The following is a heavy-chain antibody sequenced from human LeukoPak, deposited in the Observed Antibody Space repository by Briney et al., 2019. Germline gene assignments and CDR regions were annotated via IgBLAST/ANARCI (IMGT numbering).Heavy chain of an antibody. CDR3: ARGEYSYEGIDY. CDR2: INPNSGGT. J-gene: IGHJ4*02. D-gene: IGHD5-18*01. Sequence: ASVKVSCKASGYTFTSYGISWVRQAPGQGLEWMGWINPNSGGTNYAQKFQGRVTMTRDTSISTAYMELSRLRSDDTAVYYCARGEYSYEGIDYWGQGTLVTVSS. V-gene: IGHV1-2*02. CDR1: GYTFTSYG.